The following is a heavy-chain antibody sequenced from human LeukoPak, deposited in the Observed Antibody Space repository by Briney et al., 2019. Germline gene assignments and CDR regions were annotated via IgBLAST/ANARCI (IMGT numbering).Heavy chain of an antibody. Sequence: PGGSLRLSCAASGFTFSTYAMSWVRHAPGRGLEWVSAVSGGGDYTYYADNVRGRFTISRDNSKNTLFLQMDSLRAEDTALYYCAKDPRAGYYYDGSYGSRLWGQGTLVTVSS. J-gene: IGHJ1*01. CDR2: VSGGGDYT. V-gene: IGHV3-23*01. CDR3: AKDPRAGYYYDGSYGSRL. D-gene: IGHD3-22*01. CDR1: GFTFSTYA.